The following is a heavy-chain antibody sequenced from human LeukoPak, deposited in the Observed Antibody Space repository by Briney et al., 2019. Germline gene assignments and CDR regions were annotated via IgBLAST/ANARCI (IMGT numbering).Heavy chain of an antibody. CDR3: ATSYDSSGNN. V-gene: IGHV3-7*01. CDR1: GFTISIFW. CDR2: IKQDGSAK. Sequence: GGSLRLSCTASGFTISIFWMSWVRQAPGKGLEWVANIKQDGSAKYYVDSVKGRFTISRDNATLYLEMNNLRAEDTAIYYCATSYDSSGNNWGQGTLVTVSS. J-gene: IGHJ4*02. D-gene: IGHD3-22*01.